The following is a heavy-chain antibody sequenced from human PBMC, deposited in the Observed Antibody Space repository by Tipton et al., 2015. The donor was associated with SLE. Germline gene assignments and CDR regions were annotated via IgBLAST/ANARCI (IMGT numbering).Heavy chain of an antibody. Sequence: TLSLTCTVSGGSTSSGDYYWSWIRQPPGKGLEWIGYIYYSGSTYYNPSLKSRVTISVDTSKNQFSLKLSSVTAADTAVYYCARVLYYYDSSGSTGAFDIWGQGTMVTVSS. D-gene: IGHD3-22*01. J-gene: IGHJ3*02. V-gene: IGHV4-30-4*01. CDR3: ARVLYYYDSSGSTGAFDI. CDR1: GGSTSSGDYY. CDR2: IYYSGST.